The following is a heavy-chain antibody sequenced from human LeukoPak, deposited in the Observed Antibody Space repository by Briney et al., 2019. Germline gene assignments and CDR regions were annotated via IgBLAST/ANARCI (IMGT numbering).Heavy chain of an antibody. V-gene: IGHV3-23*01. D-gene: IGHD3-10*01. CDR1: GFTFSSYA. Sequence: GGPLRLSCAASGFTFSSYAMSWVRQAPGKGLEWVSAISGSGGSTYYADSVKGRFTISRDNSKNTLYLQMNSLRAEDTAVYYCAKGITMVRGDHDAFDIWGQGTMVTVSS. J-gene: IGHJ3*02. CDR2: ISGSGGST. CDR3: AKGITMVRGDHDAFDI.